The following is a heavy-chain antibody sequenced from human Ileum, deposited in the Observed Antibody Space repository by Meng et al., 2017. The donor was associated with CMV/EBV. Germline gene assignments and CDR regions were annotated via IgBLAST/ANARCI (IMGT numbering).Heavy chain of an antibody. D-gene: IGHD6-6*01. V-gene: IGHV4-30-4*01. CDR3: ARVWSIAVRPLDY. J-gene: IGHJ4*02. CDR2: IHDSGST. CDR1: CVSIRSGHYY. Sequence: QLPEPGPSMVKPSEAPPPTCTVSCVSIRSGHYYWRWIRHTPGEGLEWIGHIHDSGSTYYNPSLHSRVTISVDTSKNQFPLQLSSVTAADTAVYYCARVWSIAVRPLDYWGQGTLVTVSS.